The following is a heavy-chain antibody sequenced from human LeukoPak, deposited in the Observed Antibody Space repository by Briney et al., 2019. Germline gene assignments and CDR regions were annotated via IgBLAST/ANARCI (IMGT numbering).Heavy chain of an antibody. D-gene: IGHD3-22*01. CDR2: ISGSGGRT. Sequence: GGSLRLSCAVSGITFSSYTMSWVRQAPGKGLEWVSVISGSGGRTYYADSVKGRLTISRDNSKNKLYVQMNRMRAEDTDVYYCAKVGVVYYDSIVCRYWGQGTLVTVSS. J-gene: IGHJ4*02. V-gene: IGHV3-23*01. CDR1: GITFSSYT. CDR3: AKVGVVYYDSIVCRY.